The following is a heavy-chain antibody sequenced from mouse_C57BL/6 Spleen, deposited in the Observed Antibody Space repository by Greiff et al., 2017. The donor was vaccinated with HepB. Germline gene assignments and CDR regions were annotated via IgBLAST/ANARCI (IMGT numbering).Heavy chain of an antibody. CDR1: GYAFSSSW. V-gene: IGHV1-82*01. CDR3: ARLYGSSFYFDY. Sequence: VKLQESGPELVKPGASVKISCKASGYAFSSSWMNWVKQRPGKGLEWIGRIYPGDGDTNYNGKFKGKATLTADKSSSTAYMQLSSLTSEDSAVYFCARLYGSSFYFDYWGQGTTLTVSS. J-gene: IGHJ2*01. D-gene: IGHD1-1*01. CDR2: IYPGDGDT.